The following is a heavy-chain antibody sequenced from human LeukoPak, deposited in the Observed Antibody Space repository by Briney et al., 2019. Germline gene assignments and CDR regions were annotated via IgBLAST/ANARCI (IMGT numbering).Heavy chain of an antibody. D-gene: IGHD6-19*01. CDR3: ARVGLAVADY. Sequence: SETLSLTCALSGYSISSGYYWGWIRQPPGKGLEWIGSIYHSGSTYYNPSLKSRVTISVDTSKNQFSLKLSSVTAADTAVYYCARVGLAVADYWGQGTLVTVSS. J-gene: IGHJ4*02. CDR2: IYHSGST. V-gene: IGHV4-38-2*01. CDR1: GYSISSGYY.